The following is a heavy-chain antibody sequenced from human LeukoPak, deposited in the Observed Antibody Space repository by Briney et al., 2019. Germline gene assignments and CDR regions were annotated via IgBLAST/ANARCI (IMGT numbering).Heavy chain of an antibody. J-gene: IGHJ4*02. CDR2: VKSKGDGGAT. CDR1: GFTFSNAW. CDR3: MWHKYDY. V-gene: IGHV3-15*01. Sequence: PGRSLRLSRAASGFTFSNAWMTWVRQPPGKGLECVARVKSKGDGGATDYAAAVKGRFTISRDDSKNTLYRQMNSLKTEDTALYYCMWHKYDYWGQGILVTVSS. D-gene: IGHD2-2*01.